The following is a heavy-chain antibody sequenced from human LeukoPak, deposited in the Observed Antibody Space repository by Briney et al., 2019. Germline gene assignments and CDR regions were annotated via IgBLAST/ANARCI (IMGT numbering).Heavy chain of an antibody. CDR3: ARDYGGYFDY. J-gene: IGHJ4*03. CDR1: GYTFTGYY. CDR2: INPNSGDT. Sequence: ASVKVSCKASGYTFTGYYMHWVRQAPGQGLEWMGWINPNSGDTNYAQKFQGRVTMTRDTSISTAYMELSRLRYDDTAVYYCARDYGGYFDYWGKGTTVTVSS. V-gene: IGHV1-2*02. D-gene: IGHD4-17*01.